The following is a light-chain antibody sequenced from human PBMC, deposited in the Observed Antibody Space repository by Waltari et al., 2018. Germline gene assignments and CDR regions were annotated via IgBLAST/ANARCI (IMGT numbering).Light chain of an antibody. Sequence: AIRLTQSPSSIAASTGDRVTITCRASQGVGSYLAWYQQKSGRAPKLLLYASSSLEAEVPSRFGGSGSGTDFTLTISCLQADDFATYYCLQYNSYPWTFGQGTTVEIK. CDR3: LQYNSYPWT. CDR1: QGVGSY. CDR2: ASS. V-gene: IGKV1-8*01. J-gene: IGKJ1*01.